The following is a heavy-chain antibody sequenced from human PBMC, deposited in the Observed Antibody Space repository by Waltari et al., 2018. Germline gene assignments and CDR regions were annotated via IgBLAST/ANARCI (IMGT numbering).Heavy chain of an antibody. D-gene: IGHD2-2*02. CDR2: IIPIFGKA. CDR1: GGTFSSYA. V-gene: IGHV1-69*01. CDR3: ARAEIVVVPAAIIGWFDP. J-gene: IGHJ5*02. Sequence: QVQLVQSGAEVKKPGSSVKVSCKASGGTFSSYAISWVRQAPGQGLEWMGGIIPIFGKANYAQKFQGRVTITADESTSTAYMELSSLRSEDTAVYYCARAEIVVVPAAIIGWFDPWGQGTLVTVSS.